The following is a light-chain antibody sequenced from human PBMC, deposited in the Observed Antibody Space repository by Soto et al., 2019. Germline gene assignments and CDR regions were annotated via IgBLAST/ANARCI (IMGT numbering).Light chain of an antibody. CDR2: DVS. CDR1: SSEVGGYNY. CDR3: SSYTSSSTLV. J-gene: IGLJ2*01. Sequence: QSALTQPASVSGSPGQSITISLTGTSSEVGGYNYVSWYQQHPGKAPKLMIYDVSNRPSGVSNRFSGSKSGNTASLTISGLEPEDEADYYCSSYTSSSTLVFGGGTKLTVL. V-gene: IGLV2-14*01.